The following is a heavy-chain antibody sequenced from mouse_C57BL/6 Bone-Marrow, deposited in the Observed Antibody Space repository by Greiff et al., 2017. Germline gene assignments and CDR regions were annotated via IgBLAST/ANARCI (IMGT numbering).Heavy chain of an antibody. Sequence: QVQLQQPGAELVRPGSSVKLSCKASGYTFTSYWMHWVKQRPIQGLEWIGNIDPSDSVTHYNQKFKDKATLTVDKSSSTAYMQLSSLTSEDSAVYYCARLYYGSRGLDYWGQGTTLTVSS. V-gene: IGHV1-52*01. CDR1: GYTFTSYW. D-gene: IGHD1-1*01. J-gene: IGHJ2*01. CDR2: IDPSDSVT. CDR3: ARLYYGSRGLDY.